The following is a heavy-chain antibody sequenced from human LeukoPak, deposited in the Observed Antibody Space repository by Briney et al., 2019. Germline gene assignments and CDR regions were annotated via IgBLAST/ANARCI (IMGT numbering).Heavy chain of an antibody. V-gene: IGHV4-38-2*02. D-gene: IGHD6-13*01. J-gene: IGHJ3*02. CDR1: GYSISSGYY. Sequence: SETLSLTCTDSGYSISSGYYWGWIRQPPGKGLEWIGSIYYSGSTYYNPSLKGRVTISVDTSKNQFSLKLSSVTAADTAVYYCARGTGYSSSWYGVYAFDIWGQGTMVTVSS. CDR2: IYYSGST. CDR3: ARGTGYSSSWYGVYAFDI.